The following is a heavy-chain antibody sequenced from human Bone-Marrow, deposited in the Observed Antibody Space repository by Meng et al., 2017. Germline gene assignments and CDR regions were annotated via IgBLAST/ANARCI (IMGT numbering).Heavy chain of an antibody. CDR2: IYYSGST. J-gene: IGHJ4*02. Sequence: SETLSLTCTVSGGPVSSGSYYWSWIRQPPGKGLEWIGYIYYSGSTNYNPSLKSRVTISVDTSKNQFSLKLSSVTAADTAVYYCARSYGGTLDYWGQGTLVTVSS. CDR1: GGPVSSGSYY. D-gene: IGHD4-23*01. V-gene: IGHV4-61*01. CDR3: ARSYGGTLDY.